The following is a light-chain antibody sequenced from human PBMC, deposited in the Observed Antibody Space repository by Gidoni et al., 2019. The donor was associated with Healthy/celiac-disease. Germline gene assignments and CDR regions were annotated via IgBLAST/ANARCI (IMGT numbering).Light chain of an antibody. CDR1: QSVSSN. CDR3: QQHSNWPPYT. V-gene: IGKV3-15*01. Sequence: EIVMTQSPATLSVSPGERATLSCRASQSVSSNLAWYQQKPGQAPRLLIYGASNRATGIPARFSGSGSGTEFTLTISSLESEDFAVYYCQQHSNWPPYTFGQGTKLEIK. J-gene: IGKJ2*01. CDR2: GAS.